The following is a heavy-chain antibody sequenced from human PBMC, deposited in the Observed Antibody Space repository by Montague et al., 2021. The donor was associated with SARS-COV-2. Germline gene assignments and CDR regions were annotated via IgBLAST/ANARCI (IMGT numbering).Heavy chain of an antibody. V-gene: IGHV2-5*01. CDR3: ARRRSVGDVWSGDKWWDA. Sequence: PALVKPTQTLTLTCRFSGFSLSTSGVGVAWIRQPPRKALEWLAVIYWNDDKRYSPSLKNRLTVTKDTSKNEVILTMTNMDPVDTATYYCARRRSVGDVWSGDKWWDAGGQGSVGSGSS. J-gene: IGHJ5*02. CDR1: GFSLSTSGVG. D-gene: IGHD3-3*01. CDR2: IYWNDDK.